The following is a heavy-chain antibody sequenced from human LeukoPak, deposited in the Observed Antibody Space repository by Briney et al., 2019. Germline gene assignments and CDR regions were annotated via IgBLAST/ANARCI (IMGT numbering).Heavy chain of an antibody. CDR1: GYSFTYYW. D-gene: IGHD3-10*01. V-gene: IGHV5-51*01. J-gene: IGHJ1*01. Sequence: GESLQISCKGSGYSFTYYWIGWVCQIPGKGLEWMGIIYPGDSDTRYSPSFQGQVTISADKSISTAYLQWSSLRASDTAMYYCAIDGGSTGYFQHWGQGTLVTVSS. CDR3: AIDGGSTGYFQH. CDR2: IYPGDSDT.